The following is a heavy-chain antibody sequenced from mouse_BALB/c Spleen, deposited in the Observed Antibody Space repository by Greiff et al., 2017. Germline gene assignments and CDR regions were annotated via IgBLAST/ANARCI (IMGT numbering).Heavy chain of an antibody. CDR3: TRSLAMDY. J-gene: IGHJ4*01. Sequence: EVQLQESGGGLVQPGGSMKLSCVASGFPLRHYWMNWVRQSPEKGLEWVAEIRLKSNNYATHYAESVKGRFTISRDDSKSSVYLQMNNLRAEDTGIYYCTRSLAMDYWGQGTSVTVSS. CDR2: IRLKSNNYAT. CDR1: GFPLRHYW. V-gene: IGHV6-6*02.